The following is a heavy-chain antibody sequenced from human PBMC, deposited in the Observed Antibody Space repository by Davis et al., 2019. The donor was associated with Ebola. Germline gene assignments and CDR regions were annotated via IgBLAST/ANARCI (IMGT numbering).Heavy chain of an antibody. D-gene: IGHD3-10*01. J-gene: IGHJ4*02. CDR1: GFTFSVSA. Sequence: GESLKISCAASGFTFSVSAMHWVRQASGKGLEWVGRIRSEGNSYATAYGASVKGRFTISRDDSRNMVYLQMYSLKTEDTAVYYCARAPTWSQINYYCFDYWGQGTLVTVSS. CDR3: ARAPTWSQINYYCFDY. CDR2: IRSEGNSYAT. V-gene: IGHV3-73*01.